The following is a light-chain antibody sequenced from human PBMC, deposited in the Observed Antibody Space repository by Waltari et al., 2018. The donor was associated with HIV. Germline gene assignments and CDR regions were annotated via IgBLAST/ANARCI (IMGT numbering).Light chain of an antibody. CDR3: ASWDDRLSGWV. J-gene: IGLJ3*02. V-gene: IGLV2-23*02. Sequence: QSALAQPASVSGSPGQSITISCTGTSSDVGSYNLVSWYQQHPGKAPKLMIYEVTKRPSGVSNRFAGSQSGNTASLTISGLQSEDEVDYFCASWDDRLSGWVFGRGTKLTVL. CDR2: EVT. CDR1: SSDVGSYNL.